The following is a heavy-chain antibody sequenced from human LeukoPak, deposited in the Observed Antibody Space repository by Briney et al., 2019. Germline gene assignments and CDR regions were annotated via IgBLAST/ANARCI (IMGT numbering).Heavy chain of an antibody. Sequence: ASVKVSCKASGYTFTSYGISWVRQAPGQGLEWMGWITAYNGNTNYAQNLQGRVTISTDTSTSTPYMGLSSLRSDDTAVYYCARDHKVYYDYVWGSYRRDYWGQGTLVTVSS. J-gene: IGHJ4*02. D-gene: IGHD3-16*02. CDR1: GYTFTSYG. CDR3: ARDHKVYYDYVWGSYRRDY. CDR2: ITAYNGNT. V-gene: IGHV1-18*01.